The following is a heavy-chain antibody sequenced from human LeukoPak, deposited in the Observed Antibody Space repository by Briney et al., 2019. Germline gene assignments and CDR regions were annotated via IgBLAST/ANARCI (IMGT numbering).Heavy chain of an antibody. V-gene: IGHV3-30*03. CDR2: ISSDGSHG. CDR3: ARDLDTSGYFSFFDP. Sequence: GTSLRLSCAASGFTFSNYGMHWVRQAPGKGREWVAIISSDGSHGYYADSVKGRFTFSRDNSRNTVYLQMNSLRPEDTAVYYCARDLDTSGYFSFFDPWGQGALLTVSA. J-gene: IGHJ5*02. CDR1: GFTFSNYG. D-gene: IGHD3-22*01.